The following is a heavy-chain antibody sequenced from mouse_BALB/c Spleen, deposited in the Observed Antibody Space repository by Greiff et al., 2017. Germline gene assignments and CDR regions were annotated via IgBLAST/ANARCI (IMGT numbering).Heavy chain of an antibody. V-gene: IGHV1-7*01. CDR2: INPSTGYT. D-gene: IGHD2-1*01. Sequence: VQLQQSGAELAKPGASVKMSCKASGYTFTSYWMHWVKQRPGQGLEWIGYINPSTGYTEYNQKFKDKATLTADKSSSTAYMQLSSLTSEDSAVYYCARNLYGNYWYFDVWGAGTTVTVSS. CDR3: ARNLYGNYWYFDV. J-gene: IGHJ1*01. CDR1: GYTFTSYW.